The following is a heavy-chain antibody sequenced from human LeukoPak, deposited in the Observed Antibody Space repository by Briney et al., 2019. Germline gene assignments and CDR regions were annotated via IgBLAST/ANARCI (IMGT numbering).Heavy chain of an antibody. J-gene: IGHJ3*02. Sequence: GGSLRLSCAASGFTFSSYAMSWVRQAPGKGLEWVANIKQDGSEKYYVDSVKGRFTISRDDAKNSLYLQMNSLRAEDTAVYYCARELDAFDIWGQGTMVTVSS. CDR2: IKQDGSEK. V-gene: IGHV3-7*01. CDR3: ARELDAFDI. CDR1: GFTFSSYA.